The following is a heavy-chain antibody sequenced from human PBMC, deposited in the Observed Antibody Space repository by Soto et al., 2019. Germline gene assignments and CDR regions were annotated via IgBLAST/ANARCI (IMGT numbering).Heavy chain of an antibody. CDR3: ARSWQQLPPGDAFDI. Sequence: GGSLRLSCAASGFTFSDYYMSWIRQAPGKGLEWVSYISSSGSTIYYADSVKGRFTISRDNAKNSLYLQMNSLRAEDTAVYYCARSWQQLPPGDAFDIWGKGTMVTVSS. V-gene: IGHV3-11*01. CDR1: GFTFSDYY. CDR2: ISSSGSTI. J-gene: IGHJ3*02. D-gene: IGHD6-13*01.